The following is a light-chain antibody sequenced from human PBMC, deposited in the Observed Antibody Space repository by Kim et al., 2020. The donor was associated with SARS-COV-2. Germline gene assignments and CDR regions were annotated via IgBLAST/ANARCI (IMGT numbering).Light chain of an antibody. CDR1: QSGSSSY. V-gene: IGKV3-20*01. CDR3: QQYGSSPRT. CDR2: GAS. J-gene: IGKJ1*01. Sequence: SPGERATLSCRASQSGSSSYVAWYQQKPGQAPRLLIYGASSKATGIPDRFSGSGSGTDFTLTISRLEPEDFAVCYCQQYGSSPRTFGQGTKVEIK.